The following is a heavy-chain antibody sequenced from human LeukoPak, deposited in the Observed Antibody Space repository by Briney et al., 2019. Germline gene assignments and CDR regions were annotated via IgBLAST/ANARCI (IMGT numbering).Heavy chain of an antibody. Sequence: GGSLRLSCAASGFTFSRSNMNWVRQAPGKGLEWVSYIRSSSRSIYYADSVKGRFTISRDDAKNSLYLQMNSLRDEDTAVYYCARDPVRGMDVWGQGTTVTVSS. D-gene: IGHD3-10*01. J-gene: IGHJ6*02. CDR1: GFTFSRSN. CDR2: IRSSSRSI. CDR3: ARDPVRGMDV. V-gene: IGHV3-48*02.